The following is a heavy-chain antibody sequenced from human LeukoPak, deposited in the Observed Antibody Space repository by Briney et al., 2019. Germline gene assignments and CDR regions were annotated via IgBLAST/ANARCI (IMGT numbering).Heavy chain of an antibody. J-gene: IGHJ5*02. V-gene: IGHV4-59*01. CDR2: IYYSGST. D-gene: IGHD3-10*01. CDR3: ARSMVRGVIINWFDP. Sequence: SETLSLTCTVSGDSLSTYSWSWLRQPPGKGLEYIGYIYYSGSTNYNPSLKSRVTMSVDTSKNQFSLKLSSVTAADTAVYYCARSMVRGVIINWFDPWGQGTLVTVSS. CDR1: GDSLSTYS.